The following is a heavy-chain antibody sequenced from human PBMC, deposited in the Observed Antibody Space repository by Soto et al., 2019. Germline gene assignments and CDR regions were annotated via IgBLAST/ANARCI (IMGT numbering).Heavy chain of an antibody. CDR3: ARATGVPAALYGY. Sequence: PGGSLRLSCAASGFTFSDYYMSWIRQAPGKGLEWVSYISSSSSYTNYADSVKGRFTISRDNAKNSLYLQMNSLRAEDTAVYYCARATGVPAALYGYWGQGTLVTVSS. D-gene: IGHD2-2*01. J-gene: IGHJ4*02. V-gene: IGHV3-11*06. CDR2: ISSSSSYT. CDR1: GFTFSDYY.